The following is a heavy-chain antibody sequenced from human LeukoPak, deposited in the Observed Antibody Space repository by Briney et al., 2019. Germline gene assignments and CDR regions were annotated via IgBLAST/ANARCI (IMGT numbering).Heavy chain of an antibody. Sequence: LRLSCAASGFIFDDYAMHWVRQAPGKGLEWVSGISWNSGSIGYADSVKGRFTISRDNAKNSLYLQMNSLRAEDTALYYCAKDMITFGGVSGHYGMDVWGQGTTVTVSS. CDR3: AKDMITFGGVSGHYGMDV. V-gene: IGHV3-9*01. CDR2: ISWNSGSI. CDR1: GFIFDDYA. J-gene: IGHJ6*02. D-gene: IGHD3-16*01.